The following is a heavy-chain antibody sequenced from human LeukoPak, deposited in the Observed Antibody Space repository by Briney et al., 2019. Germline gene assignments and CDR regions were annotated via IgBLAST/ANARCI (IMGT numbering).Heavy chain of an antibody. CDR2: IYTSVST. J-gene: IGHJ4*02. Sequence: PSETLFLTCSVSGGSISCGIYYWSWLPQPGGKGLEWLERIYTSVSTNYNPSLNSEVTNSVDTSKNQFSLKLSCVTAAVTPGYYCARWPMNGDYFDCWSQRTLVT. CDR1: GGSISCGIYY. V-gene: IGHV4-61*02. D-gene: IGHD4-17*01. CDR3: ARWPMNGDYFDC.